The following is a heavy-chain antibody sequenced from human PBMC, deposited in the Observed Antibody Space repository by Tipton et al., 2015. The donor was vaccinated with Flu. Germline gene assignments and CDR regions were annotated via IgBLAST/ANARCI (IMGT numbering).Heavy chain of an antibody. CDR2: INHSGST. J-gene: IGHJ4*02. V-gene: IGHV4-34*01. CDR3: ARGRELPDF. CDR1: GGSFSGYY. D-gene: IGHD1-26*01. Sequence: TLSLTCAVYGGSFSGYYWGWIRQPPGKGLEWIGEINHSGSTNYNPSLKSRVTISVDTSKNHFSLRLSSVTAADTAVYYCARGRELPDFWGQGTLVTVSS.